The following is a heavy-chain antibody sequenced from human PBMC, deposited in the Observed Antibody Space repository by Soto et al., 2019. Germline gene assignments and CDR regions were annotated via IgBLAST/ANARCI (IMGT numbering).Heavy chain of an antibody. CDR1: GGSISSSSYY. CDR2: IYYSGST. D-gene: IGHD3-3*02. Sequence: PSETLSHTCTDSGGSISSSSYYWGWIRQPPGKGLEWIGSIYYSGSTYYNPSLKSRVTISVDTSKNQFSLKLSSVTAADTAVYYCASPKIAFYNWFDPWGQGTLVTVSS. J-gene: IGHJ5*02. CDR3: ASPKIAFYNWFDP. V-gene: IGHV4-39*01.